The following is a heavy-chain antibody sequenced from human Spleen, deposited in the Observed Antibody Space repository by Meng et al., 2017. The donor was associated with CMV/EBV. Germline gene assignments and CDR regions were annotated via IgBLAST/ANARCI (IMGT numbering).Heavy chain of an antibody. CDR1: GFSFSRHA. Sequence: GESLKISCAASGFSFSRHAMSWVRQAPGKGLEWISGITVSGGNTQHVDSVKGRFTISRDNSKNTVYLQMESLRAEDAAVYYCAKEGKSVYSGSSYASWGQGTLVTVSS. CDR2: ITVSGGNT. J-gene: IGHJ4*02. V-gene: IGHV3-23*01. CDR3: AKEGKSVYSGSSYAS. D-gene: IGHD1-26*01.